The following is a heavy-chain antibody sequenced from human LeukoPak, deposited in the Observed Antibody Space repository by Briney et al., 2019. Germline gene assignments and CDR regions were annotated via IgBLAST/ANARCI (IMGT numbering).Heavy chain of an antibody. J-gene: IGHJ4*02. CDR1: GYTFINYE. CDR2: MNSNDGNT. CDR3: ARGSSGYYYVPDY. Sequence: ASVKVSCKASGYTFINYEINWVRQATGQGLEYMGWMNSNDGNTVYAQKFQGRVTMTRDTSTSTAYMELGSLTSDDTAVYHCARGSSGYYYVPDYWGQGTLVTVSS. V-gene: IGHV1-8*01. D-gene: IGHD3-22*01.